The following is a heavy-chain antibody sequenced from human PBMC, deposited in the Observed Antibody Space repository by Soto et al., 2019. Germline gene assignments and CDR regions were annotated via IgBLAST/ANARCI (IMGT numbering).Heavy chain of an antibody. Sequence: QVQLVQSEAEVKKPGSSVRVSCQASGGTITTYAFNWVRQAPGQGLEWMGGIIPMYNKPNYAPNFLGRVTISADPSTSTAYMELTTLRSEDTAVYFCARGYSGGYYYAMDVWGQGTTLTVSS. J-gene: IGHJ6*02. V-gene: IGHV1-69*01. CDR2: IIPMYNKP. D-gene: IGHD4-4*01. CDR3: ARGYSGGYYYAMDV. CDR1: GGTITTYA.